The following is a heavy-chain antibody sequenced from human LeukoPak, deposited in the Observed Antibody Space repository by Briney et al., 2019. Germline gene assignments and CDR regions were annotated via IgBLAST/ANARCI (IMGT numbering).Heavy chain of an antibody. CDR2: ISSSSTYI. CDR3: ARGDNSAFDI. D-gene: IGHD3-22*01. CDR1: GFTFNAYG. V-gene: IGHV3-21*01. Sequence: GGSLRLSCAASGFTFNAYGMNWVRQAPGKGLEWVSSISSSSTYIYYADSVRGRFTISRDNAKNSLYLQMNSLRAEDTAVYYCARGDNSAFDIWGQGTMVTVSS. J-gene: IGHJ3*02.